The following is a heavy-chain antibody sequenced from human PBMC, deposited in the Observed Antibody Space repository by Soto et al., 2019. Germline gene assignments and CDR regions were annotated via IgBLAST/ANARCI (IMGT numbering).Heavy chain of an antibody. CDR3: ARHTGGSYYDY. CDR1: GFTFSTYW. V-gene: IGHV3-74*01. D-gene: IGHD1-26*01. J-gene: IGHJ4*02. CDR2: INGDGSST. Sequence: PGGSLRLSCAASGFTFSTYWMHWVRQVPGKGLVWVSRINGDGSSTTYADSVKGRFTISRDNAKNTLYLQMNSLRAEDTAVYYCARHTGGSYYDYWGQGILVTVSS.